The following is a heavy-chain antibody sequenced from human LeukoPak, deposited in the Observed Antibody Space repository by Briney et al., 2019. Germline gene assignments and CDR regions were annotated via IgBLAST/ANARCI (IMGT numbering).Heavy chain of an antibody. CDR2: ISSDGSDK. CDR1: GFTVSYYA. D-gene: IGHD2-21*02. J-gene: IGHJ3*02. V-gene: IGHV3-30-3*01. Sequence: PGGSLRLSCAASGFTVSYYAMHWVRQAPGKGLEWVAFISSDGSDKYYADSMKGRFTISRDNSKNTLYLQMTSLRGEDTAMYYCAREGTARDAFDIWGQGTMVTVSS. CDR3: AREGTARDAFDI.